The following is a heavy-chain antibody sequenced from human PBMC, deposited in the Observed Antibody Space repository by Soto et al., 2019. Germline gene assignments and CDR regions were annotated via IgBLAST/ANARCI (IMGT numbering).Heavy chain of an antibody. D-gene: IGHD2-15*01. CDR2: INSDGSST. V-gene: IGHV3-74*01. J-gene: IGHJ4*02. Sequence: EVQLVESGGGLVQHGGSLRLSCAASGFTFSSYWMHWVRQAPGKGLVWVSRINSDGSSTSYADSVKGRFTISRDNAKNTLYLQMNSRRAEDTAVYYCVRTSLVVAAATREDYWGQGTLVTVSS. CDR1: GFTFSSYW. CDR3: VRTSLVVAAATREDY.